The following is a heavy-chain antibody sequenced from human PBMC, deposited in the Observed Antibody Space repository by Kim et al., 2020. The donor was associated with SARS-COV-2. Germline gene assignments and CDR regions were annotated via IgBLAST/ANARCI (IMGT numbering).Heavy chain of an antibody. CDR2: INGDASST. J-gene: IGHJ4*02. Sequence: GGSLRLSCAASGFTFSSYWMHWVRQAPGQGLVWVSRINGDASSTGYADSVKGRFTISRDNAKDTLYLQMNSLRAEDTAVYYCARELVRGCIGYWGQGTLV. CDR3: ARELVRGCIGY. CDR1: GFTFSSYW. D-gene: IGHD3-10*01. V-gene: IGHV3-74*01.